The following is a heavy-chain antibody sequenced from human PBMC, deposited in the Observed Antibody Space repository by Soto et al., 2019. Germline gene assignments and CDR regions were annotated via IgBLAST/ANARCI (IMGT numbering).Heavy chain of an antibody. CDR2: IGTAGDT. CDR1: GFTFSSYD. V-gene: IGHV3-13*04. D-gene: IGHD3-22*01. Sequence: SGGSLRLSCSASGFTFSSYDMHWVRQGPGKGLEWVSAIGTAGDTNYAGSVKGRFTISRENAKNSLYLQMNNLRAGDTAIYFCARAIGPTLFDYWGQGTLVTVSS. J-gene: IGHJ4*02. CDR3: ARAIGPTLFDY.